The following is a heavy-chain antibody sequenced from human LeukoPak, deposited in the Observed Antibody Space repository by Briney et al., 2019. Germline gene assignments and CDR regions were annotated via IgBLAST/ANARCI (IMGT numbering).Heavy chain of an antibody. CDR2: IYYSGST. Sequence: SETLSLTCTVSGGSISSYYWSWIRQPPGKGLEWIGYIYYSGSTNYNPSLKSRVTISVDTSKNQFSLKLSSVTAADTAVYYCARDSYYYGSGSYYNGGWFDPWGQGTLVTVSS. J-gene: IGHJ5*02. CDR1: GGSISSYY. CDR3: ARDSYYYGSGSYYNGGWFDP. D-gene: IGHD3-10*01. V-gene: IGHV4-59*01.